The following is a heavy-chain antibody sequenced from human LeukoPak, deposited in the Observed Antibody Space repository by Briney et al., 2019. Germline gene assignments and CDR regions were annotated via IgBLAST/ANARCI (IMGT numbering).Heavy chain of an antibody. CDR2: IRYDGSNK. D-gene: IGHD5-18*01. J-gene: IGHJ4*02. V-gene: IGHV3-30*02. CDR3: AKVYTPIDEDYFDY. CDR1: GFTFRSYG. Sequence: GGSLRLSCAVSGFTFRSYGMHWVRQAPGKGLEWVAFIRYDGSNKYYVDSVKGRFTISRDNSKNTLYLQMNSLRAEDTALYYCAKVYTPIDEDYFDYWGQGTLVTVSS.